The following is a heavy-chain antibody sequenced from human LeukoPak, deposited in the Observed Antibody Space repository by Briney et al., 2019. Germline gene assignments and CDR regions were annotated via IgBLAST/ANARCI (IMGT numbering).Heavy chain of an antibody. J-gene: IGHJ2*01. CDR3: ARAPRWLQSRGNWYFDL. Sequence: VKVSCKASGYTFTSYGISWVRQAPGQGLEWMGGIIPIFGTANYAQKFQGRVTITADESTSTAYMELSSLRSEDTAVYYCARAPRWLQSRGNWYFDLWGRGTLVTVSS. CDR2: IIPIFGTA. D-gene: IGHD5-24*01. CDR1: GYTFTSYG. V-gene: IGHV1-69*13.